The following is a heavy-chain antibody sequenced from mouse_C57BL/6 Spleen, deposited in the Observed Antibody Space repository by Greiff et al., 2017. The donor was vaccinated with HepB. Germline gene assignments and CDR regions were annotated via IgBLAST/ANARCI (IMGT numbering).Heavy chain of an antibody. D-gene: IGHD1-1*01. V-gene: IGHV1-64*01. CDR3: AVQGGGIYYYFDY. CDR1: GYTFTSYW. J-gene: IGHJ2*01. Sequence: QVQLQQPGAELVKPGASVKLSCKASGYTFTSYWMHWVKQRPGQGLEWIGMIHPNSGSTNYNEKFKSKATLTVDKSSSTAYMQLSSLTSEDSAVYYCAVQGGGIYYYFDYWGQGTTLTVSS. CDR2: IHPNSGST.